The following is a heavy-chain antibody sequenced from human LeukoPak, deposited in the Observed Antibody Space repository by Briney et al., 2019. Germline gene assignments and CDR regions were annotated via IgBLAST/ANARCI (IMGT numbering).Heavy chain of an antibody. D-gene: IGHD4-17*01. V-gene: IGHV3-43*01. CDR2: IDWIGHST. Sequence: GGSLRLSCAASGFTFDDYTMHWVRQVPGKGLEWVSLIDWIGHSTYYADSVKGRFTVSRDNSKNSLYLQMNSLRPEDTALYYCVKDDYGPFDIWGPGTMVTVSS. CDR3: VKDDYGPFDI. J-gene: IGHJ3*02. CDR1: GFTFDDYT.